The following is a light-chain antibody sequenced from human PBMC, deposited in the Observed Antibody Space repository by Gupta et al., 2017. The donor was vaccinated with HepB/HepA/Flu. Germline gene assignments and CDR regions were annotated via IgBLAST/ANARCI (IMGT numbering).Light chain of an antibody. CDR2: DSS. V-gene: IGKV3-15*01. CDR1: QSVTRK. Sequence: ILMTQSPANLSVSPGERATLSCRASQSVTRKLAWYQQKPGQPPRLLMYDSSTRVTGIPARFSGSGSGTEFTLTISSLQSEDFAVYYCQQYNNWVTFGGGTKVEIK. J-gene: IGKJ4*01. CDR3: QQYNNWVT.